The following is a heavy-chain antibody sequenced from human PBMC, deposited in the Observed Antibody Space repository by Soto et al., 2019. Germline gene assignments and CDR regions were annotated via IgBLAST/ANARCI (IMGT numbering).Heavy chain of an antibody. CDR3: ARGYGETGYYYYGMDV. V-gene: IGHV4-31*03. CDR1: GGSISSGGYY. D-gene: IGHD4-17*01. J-gene: IGHJ6*04. Sequence: SETLSLTCTVSGGSISSGGYYWSWIRQHPGKGLEWIGYIYYSGSTYYNPSLKSRVTISVDTSKNQFSLKLSSVTAADTAVYYGARGYGETGYYYYGMDVWGKGTTVTVSS. CDR2: IYYSGST.